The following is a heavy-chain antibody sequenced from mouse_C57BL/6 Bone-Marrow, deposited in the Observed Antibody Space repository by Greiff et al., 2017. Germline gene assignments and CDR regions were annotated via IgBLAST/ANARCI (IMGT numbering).Heavy chain of an antibody. CDR3: AREMNCFFDY. V-gene: IGHV5-4*01. Sequence: EVQLVASGGGLVKPGGSLKLSCAASGFTFSSYAMSWVRQTPEKRLEWVATISDGGSYTYYPDNVKGRFTISRDNAKNNLYLQMSHLKSEDTAMYYCAREMNCFFDYWGQGTTLTVSS. D-gene: IGHD4-1*01. CDR1: GFTFSSYA. J-gene: IGHJ2*01. CDR2: ISDGGSYT.